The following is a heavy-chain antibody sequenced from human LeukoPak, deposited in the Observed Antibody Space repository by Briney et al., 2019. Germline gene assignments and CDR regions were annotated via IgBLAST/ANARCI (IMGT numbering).Heavy chain of an antibody. CDR2: ISSSGGST. J-gene: IGHJ4*02. Sequence: GGALRLSCAASGFAFSSYAMSWFRQAPGKGLEGVSTISSSGGSTYYADSVKGRFTVSRDNSKNTVFLQMNSLRAEDTAVYYCAKDLGRDGYEIFDYWGQGTLVTVSS. CDR3: AKDLGRDGYEIFDY. CDR1: GFAFSSYA. D-gene: IGHD5-24*01. V-gene: IGHV3-23*01.